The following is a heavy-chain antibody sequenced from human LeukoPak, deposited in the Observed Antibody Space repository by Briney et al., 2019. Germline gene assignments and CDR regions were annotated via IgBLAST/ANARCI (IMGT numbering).Heavy chain of an antibody. J-gene: IGHJ4*02. CDR1: GGSISSYY. Sequence: SETLSLTCTVSGGSISSYYWSWIRQPAGKGLEWIGRIYTSGSTNYNPSLKSRVTISVDTSKNQFSLKLSSVTAADTAVYYCARVTCSGGSCYFDYWGQGTLVTVSS. CDR3: ARVTCSGGSCYFDY. D-gene: IGHD2-15*01. V-gene: IGHV4-4*07. CDR2: IYTSGST.